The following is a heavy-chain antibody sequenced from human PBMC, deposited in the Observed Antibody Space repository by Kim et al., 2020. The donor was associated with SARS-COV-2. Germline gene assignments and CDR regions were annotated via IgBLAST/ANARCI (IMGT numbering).Heavy chain of an antibody. V-gene: IGHV5-51*01. D-gene: IGHD3-10*01. CDR1: GYSFTSYW. J-gene: IGHJ4*02. CDR2: IYPGDSDT. CDR3: ARHTSSSWMAGSGSYYPPYYFDY. Sequence: GESLKISCKGSGYSFTSYWIGWVRQMPGKGLEWMGIIYPGDSDTRYSPSFQGQVTISADKSISTAYLQWSSLKASDTAMYYCARHTSSSWMAGSGSYYPPYYFDYWGQGTLVTVSS.